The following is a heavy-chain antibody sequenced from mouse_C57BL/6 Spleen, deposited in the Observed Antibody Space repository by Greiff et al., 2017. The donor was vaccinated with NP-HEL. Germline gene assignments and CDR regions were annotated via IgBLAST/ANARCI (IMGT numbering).Heavy chain of an antibody. Sequence: EVHLVESGPGLVKPSQSLSLTCSVTGYSITSGYYWNWIRQFPGTKLEWMGYISYDGSNNYNPSLKNRISITRDTSKNQFFLKLNSVTTEDTATYYCAREGDYGSRYYFDYWGQGTTLTVSS. CDR2: ISYDGSN. V-gene: IGHV3-6*01. CDR1: GYSITSGYY. J-gene: IGHJ2*01. D-gene: IGHD1-1*01. CDR3: AREGDYGSRYYFDY.